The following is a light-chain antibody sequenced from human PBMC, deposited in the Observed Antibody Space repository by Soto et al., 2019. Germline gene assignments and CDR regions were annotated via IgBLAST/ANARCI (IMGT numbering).Light chain of an antibody. CDR2: KAS. J-gene: IGKJ1*01. CDR3: QQYNSYST. V-gene: IGKV1-5*03. Sequence: DIQMTQSPSTLSASVGDRVTITCRASQSISSWLAWYQQKPGKAPKVLIYKASSLESGVPSRFSGSGSGTELTLTISSLQPDDFATYFCQQYNSYSTFGQGTKVDIK. CDR1: QSISSW.